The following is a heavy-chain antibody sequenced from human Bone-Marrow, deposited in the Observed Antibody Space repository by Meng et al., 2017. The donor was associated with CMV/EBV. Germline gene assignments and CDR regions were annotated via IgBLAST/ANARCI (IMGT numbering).Heavy chain of an antibody. CDR2: IYYSGST. J-gene: IGHJ6*02. CDR1: GGSVSSGSYY. CDR3: AALYSSSWFPYYYYGMDV. V-gene: IGHV4-61*01. Sequence: SETLSLTCTVSGGSVSSGSYYWSWIRQPPGKGLEWIGYIYYSGSTNYNPSLKSRVTISVDTSKNQFSLKLSSVTAADTAVYYCAALYSSSWFPYYYYGMDVWGQGTTVTVSS. D-gene: IGHD6-13*01.